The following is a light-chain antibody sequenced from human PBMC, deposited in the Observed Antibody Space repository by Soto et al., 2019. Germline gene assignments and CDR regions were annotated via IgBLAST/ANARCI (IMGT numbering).Light chain of an antibody. V-gene: IGKV3-15*01. CDR2: GAS. Sequence: EIVMTQSPATLSVSPGKRATLSCRASQSVSSNLAWYQQKPGQAPRLLIYGASTRATGIPARFSGSGSGTEFTLTISSLQSEYFAVYYCQQYNNWPPTFGQGTKLEIK. J-gene: IGKJ2*01. CDR1: QSVSSN. CDR3: QQYNNWPPT.